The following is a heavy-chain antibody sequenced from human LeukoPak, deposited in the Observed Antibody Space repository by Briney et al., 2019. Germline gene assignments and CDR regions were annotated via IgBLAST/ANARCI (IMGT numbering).Heavy chain of an antibody. CDR2: IYYSGRT. V-gene: IGHV4-39*02. CDR3: ARLYYYDSSGPPL. CDR1: GDSISSSNYY. J-gene: IGHJ4*02. Sequence: SETLSLTCTISGDSISSSNYYWGWIRQPPGKGLEWIGNIYYSGRTYYNPFLKSRVTISVDTSKNDFSLKLSSVTAADTAVYYCARLYYYDSSGPPLWGQGTMVAVSS. D-gene: IGHD3-22*01.